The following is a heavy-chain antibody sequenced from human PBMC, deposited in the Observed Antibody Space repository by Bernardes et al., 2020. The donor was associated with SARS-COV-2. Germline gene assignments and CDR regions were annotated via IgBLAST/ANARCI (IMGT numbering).Heavy chain of an antibody. D-gene: IGHD2-21*02. Sequence: GSLRLSCAASGFTFSSYAMSWVRQAPGKGLKWVSTIGGSGGSADYAESVKGRFTISRDNSKNTLYLQMNSLRAEDTAMYYCARALAGDSTYSDYWGQGTLVTVSS. J-gene: IGHJ4*02. CDR3: ARALAGDSTYSDY. CDR1: GFTFSSYA. V-gene: IGHV3-23*01. CDR2: IGGSGGSA.